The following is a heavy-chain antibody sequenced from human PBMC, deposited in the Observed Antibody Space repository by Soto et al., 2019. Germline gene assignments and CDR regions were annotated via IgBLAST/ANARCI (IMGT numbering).Heavy chain of an antibody. CDR3: ARGAAGTVTTSYFDY. Sequence: GGSLRLSCAASGFPFSDYYMSWIRQAPGKGLEWVSYISSSGSTIYCADSVKGRFTISRDNAKNSLYLQMNSLRAEDTAVYYCARGAAGTVTTSYFDYWGQGTLVTVSS. CDR1: GFPFSDYY. CDR2: ISSSGSTI. D-gene: IGHD4-17*01. J-gene: IGHJ4*02. V-gene: IGHV3-11*01.